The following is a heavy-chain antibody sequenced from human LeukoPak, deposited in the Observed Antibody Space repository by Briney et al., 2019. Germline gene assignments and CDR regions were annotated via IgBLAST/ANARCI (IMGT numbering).Heavy chain of an antibody. Sequence: PGGSLRLSCVASGFTFRTYGMSWVRQAPGRGLEWVALISYDGTNKYYAGSVKGRFTISRDNSKNTLYLQMNSLTAEDTAVYYCALSGGYCSSTSCYVDDAFDIWGQGTMVTVSS. D-gene: IGHD2-2*03. J-gene: IGHJ3*02. V-gene: IGHV3-30*03. CDR2: ISYDGTNK. CDR3: ALSGGYCSSTSCYVDDAFDI. CDR1: GFTFRTYG.